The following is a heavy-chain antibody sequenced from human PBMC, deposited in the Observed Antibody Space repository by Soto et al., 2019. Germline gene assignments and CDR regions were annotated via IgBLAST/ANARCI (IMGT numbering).Heavy chain of an antibody. CDR1: GFTFSSYS. CDR3: AYSSSSAGAFDI. J-gene: IGHJ3*02. D-gene: IGHD6-6*01. V-gene: IGHV3-21*01. Sequence: GESLKISCAASGFTFSSYSMNWVRQAPGKGLEWVSSISSSSSYIYYADSVKGRFTISRDNAKNSLYLQMNSLRAEDTAVYYCAYSSSSAGAFDIWGQGTMVTVSS. CDR2: ISSSSSYI.